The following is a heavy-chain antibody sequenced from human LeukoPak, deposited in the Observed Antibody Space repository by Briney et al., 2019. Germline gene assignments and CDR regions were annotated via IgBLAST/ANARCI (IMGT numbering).Heavy chain of an antibody. D-gene: IGHD2-2*01. J-gene: IGHJ4*02. CDR3: ARDHGVVPAASRISARRLYYFDY. V-gene: IGHV4-34*01. CDR1: GGSFSGYY. Sequence: PSETLSPTCAVYGGSFSGYYWSWIRQPPGKGLEWIGEINHSGSTNYNPSLKSRVTISVDTSKNQFSLKLSSVTAADTAVYYCARDHGVVPAASRISARRLYYFDYWGQGTLVTVSA. CDR2: INHSGST.